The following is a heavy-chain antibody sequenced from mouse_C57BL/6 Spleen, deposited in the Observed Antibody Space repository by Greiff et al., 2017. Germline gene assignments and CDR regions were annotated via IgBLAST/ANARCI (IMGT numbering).Heavy chain of an antibody. Sequence: QVQLKQPGAELVKPGASVKMSCKASGYTFTSYWITWVKQRPGQGLEWIGDIYPGSGSTNYNEKFKSKATLTVDTSSSTAYVQLSSLTSEDSAVYYCARAPYYYGSSPFDYWGQGTTLTVSS. J-gene: IGHJ2*01. CDR1: GYTFTSYW. D-gene: IGHD1-1*01. CDR3: ARAPYYYGSSPFDY. CDR2: IYPGSGST. V-gene: IGHV1-55*01.